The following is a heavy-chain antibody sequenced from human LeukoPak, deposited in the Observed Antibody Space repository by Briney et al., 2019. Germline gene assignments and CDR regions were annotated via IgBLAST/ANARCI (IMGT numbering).Heavy chain of an antibody. J-gene: IGHJ6*02. CDR2: IIPILGIA. CDR1: GGTFSSYA. V-gene: IGHV1-69*04. CDR3: ARDPTYSSSSPYYYYYGMDV. Sequence: SVKVSCKASGGTFSSYAISWVRQAPGQVLEWMGRIIPILGIANYAQKFQGRVTITADKSTSTAYMELSSLRSEDTAVYYCARDPTYSSSSPYYYYYGMDVWGQGTTVTVSS. D-gene: IGHD6-6*01.